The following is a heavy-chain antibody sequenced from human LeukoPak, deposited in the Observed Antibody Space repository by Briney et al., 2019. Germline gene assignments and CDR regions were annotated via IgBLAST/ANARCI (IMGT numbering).Heavy chain of an antibody. V-gene: IGHV3-48*03. D-gene: IGHD6-19*01. Sequence: GGSLRLSCAASGFTLSGYEMNWVRQAPGKGLEWVSYISSSGKTNSYADSVKGRFTISRDNAKNSLYLQMDSLRAEDTAVYYCARGAVAATGSFDYWGQGTLVTVSS. CDR3: ARGAVAATGSFDY. CDR1: GFTLSGYE. J-gene: IGHJ4*02. CDR2: ISSSGKTN.